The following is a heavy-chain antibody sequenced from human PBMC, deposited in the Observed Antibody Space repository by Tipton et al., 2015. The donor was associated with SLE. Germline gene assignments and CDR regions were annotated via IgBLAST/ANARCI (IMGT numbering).Heavy chain of an antibody. CDR2: IYYSGST. D-gene: IGHD6-19*01. CDR3: ARVSLSSGWYVLWYFDL. J-gene: IGHJ2*01. V-gene: IGHV4-59*01. Sequence: TLFLTCTVSGGSISNYYWSWIRQPPGKGLEWIGYIYYSGSTNYNPSLKSRVTISVDTSKNQFSLKLSSVTAADTAVYYCARVSLSSGWYVLWYFDLWGRGTLVTVSS. CDR1: GGSISNYY.